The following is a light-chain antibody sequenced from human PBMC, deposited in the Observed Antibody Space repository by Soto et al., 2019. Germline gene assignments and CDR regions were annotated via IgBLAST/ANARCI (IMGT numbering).Light chain of an antibody. CDR2: GAS. CDR1: QSVSSSY. V-gene: IGKV3-20*01. CDR3: KPYVSSLST. J-gene: IGKJ4*01. Sequence: EIVLTQSPATLSLSPGERATLSCRASQSVSSSYLAWYQQKPGQAPRLLIYGASSRATGIPDRFSGSGSGTDFTLTISRLEPEDFAVYSCKPYVSSLSTLGGRTKVDIK.